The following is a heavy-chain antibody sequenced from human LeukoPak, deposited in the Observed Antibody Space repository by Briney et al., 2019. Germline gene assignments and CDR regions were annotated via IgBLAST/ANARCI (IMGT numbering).Heavy chain of an antibody. CDR3: ARLVVAARWWYYYYMDV. V-gene: IGHV1-18*01. CDR2: ISAYNGNT. Sequence: GASVKVSCKASGGTFSSYAISWVRQAPGQGLEWMGWISAYNGNTNYAQKLQGRVTMTTDTSTSTAYMELRSLRSDDTAVYYCARLVVAARWWYYYYMDVWGKGTTVTVSS. J-gene: IGHJ6*03. CDR1: GGTFSSYA. D-gene: IGHD2-15*01.